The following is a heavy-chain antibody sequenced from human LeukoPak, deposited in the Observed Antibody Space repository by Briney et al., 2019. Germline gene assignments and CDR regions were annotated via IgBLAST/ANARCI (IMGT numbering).Heavy chain of an antibody. CDR2: INPNSGGT. J-gene: IGHJ4*02. V-gene: IGHV1-2*02. CDR3: ARGGDYGDLHFDY. D-gene: IGHD4-17*01. CDR1: GYTFTGYY. Sequence: ASVKVSCKAFGYTFTGYYMHWVRQAPGQGLEWMGWINPNSGGTNYAQKFQGRVTMTRDTSISTAYMELSRLRSDDTAVYYCARGGDYGDLHFDYWGQGTLVTVSS.